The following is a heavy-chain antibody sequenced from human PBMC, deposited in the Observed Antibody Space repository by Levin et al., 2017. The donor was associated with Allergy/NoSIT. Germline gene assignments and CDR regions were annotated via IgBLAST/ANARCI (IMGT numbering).Heavy chain of an antibody. CDR2: IWVDGYKK. J-gene: IGHJ6*03. Sequence: GGSLRLSCAASGFTFSSYGMHWVRQAPGKGLEWVAVIWVDGYKKYYADSVKGRFTISRDNSKNTLYLQMNSLRAEDTAVYYCARVLRFYYYYCMDVWGKGTTVTVSS. D-gene: IGHD5-12*01. CDR3: ARVLRFYYYYCMDV. V-gene: IGHV3-33*01. CDR1: GFTFSSYG.